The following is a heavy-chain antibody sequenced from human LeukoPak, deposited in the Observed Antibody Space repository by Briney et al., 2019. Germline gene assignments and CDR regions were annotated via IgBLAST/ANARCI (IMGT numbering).Heavy chain of an antibody. V-gene: IGHV3-23*01. CDR3: ATRPTVGGTTPTFDH. J-gene: IGHJ4*02. CDR1: GFTFGNYA. Sequence: GGSLRLSCAASGFTFGNYAMNWVRQAPGRGLEWVSAISGTGGSTYYADSVKGRFTISRDNAKNALYLQMNTLRAEDTAIYSCATRPTVGGTTPTFDHWGQGTPVTVSS. D-gene: IGHD1-26*01. CDR2: ISGTGGST.